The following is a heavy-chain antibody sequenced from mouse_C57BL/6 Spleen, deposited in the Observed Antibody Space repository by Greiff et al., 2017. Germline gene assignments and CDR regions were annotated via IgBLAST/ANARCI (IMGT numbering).Heavy chain of an antibody. Sequence: EVQLVESGGGLVKPGGSLKLSCAASGFTFSDYGMHWVRQAPEKGLEWVAYISSGSSTIYYADTVKGRFTISRDNAKNTLFLQMTSLRSEDTAMYYCAREFITTVVATWDFDVWGTGTTVTVSS. CDR3: AREFITTVVATWDFDV. V-gene: IGHV5-17*01. CDR1: GFTFSDYG. CDR2: ISSGSSTI. D-gene: IGHD1-1*01. J-gene: IGHJ1*03.